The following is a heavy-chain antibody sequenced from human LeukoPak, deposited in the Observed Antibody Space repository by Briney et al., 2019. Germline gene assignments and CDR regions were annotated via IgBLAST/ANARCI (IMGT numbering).Heavy chain of an antibody. CDR1: GYTFTAYF. J-gene: IGHJ6*03. CDR3: ARDDGTRTTVRHYYYYYMDV. CDR2: INPKNGGT. Sequence: ASVKVSCKASGYTFTAYFIHWVRQAPGQGLEWMGWINPKNGGTGYAQNFQGRVTMTGDTSITTAYMELSSLRSEDTAVYYCARDDGTRTTVRHYYYYYMDVWGKGTTVTISS. D-gene: IGHD4-17*01. V-gene: IGHV1-2*02.